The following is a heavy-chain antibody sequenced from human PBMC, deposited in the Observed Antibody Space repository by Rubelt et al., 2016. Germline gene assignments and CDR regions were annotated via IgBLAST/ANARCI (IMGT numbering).Heavy chain of an antibody. CDR3: TGHGYYYDSSLRWN. V-gene: IGHV3-73*01. Sequence: VQLVESGGGLVQPGGSLKLSCAASGFTFSGSAMHWVRQASGKGLEWVGRIRSKANSYATAYAASVKGRFTISRDDSKNTAYLQMNSLKTEDTAVYYCTGHGYYYDSSLRWNWGQGTLVTVSS. CDR1: GFTFSGSA. D-gene: IGHD3-22*01. J-gene: IGHJ1*01. CDR2: IRSKANSYAT.